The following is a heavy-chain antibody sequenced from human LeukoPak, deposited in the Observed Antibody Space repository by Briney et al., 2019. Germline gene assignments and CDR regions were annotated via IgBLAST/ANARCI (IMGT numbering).Heavy chain of an antibody. CDR2: INPNSGGT. CDR1: GYTFTGYY. CDR3: ARVGVGATTRSDV. D-gene: IGHD1-26*01. V-gene: IGHV1-2*02. Sequence: ASVTVSCKASGYTFTGYYMHWVRQAPGQGLEWMGWINPNSGGTNYAQKFQGRVTMTRDTSISTAYMELSRLRSDDTAVYYCARVGVGATTRSDVWGQGTLVTVSS. J-gene: IGHJ4*02.